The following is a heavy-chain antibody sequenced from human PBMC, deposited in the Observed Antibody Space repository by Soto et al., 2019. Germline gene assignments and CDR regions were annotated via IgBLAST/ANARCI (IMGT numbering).Heavy chain of an antibody. J-gene: IGHJ4*02. V-gene: IGHV4-39*01. D-gene: IGHD3-3*01. CDR1: GDSISSSSYY. CDR2: FYYSEST. CDR3: ATITIFGVVPNYFDY. Sequence: SETLSLTCAVSGDSISSSSYYWGWIRQPPGKGLEWIGSFYYSESTYYNPSLKSRVTISVDTSKNQFSLKLSSVTAADTAVYYCATITIFGVVPNYFDYWGQGTLVTVS.